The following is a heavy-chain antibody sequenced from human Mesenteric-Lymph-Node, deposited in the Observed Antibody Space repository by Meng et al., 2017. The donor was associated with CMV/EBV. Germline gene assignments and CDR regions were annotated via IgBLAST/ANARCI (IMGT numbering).Heavy chain of an antibody. Sequence: SCKASGYTFTSYAISWVRQAPGQGLEWMGWMNAYNGNTRYAQKLKGRLTVTADTSTAAAYMELRSLTSDDTAVYYCTYASSGLNRFDPWGQGTLVTVSS. J-gene: IGHJ5*02. V-gene: IGHV1-18*01. CDR2: MNAYNGNT. D-gene: IGHD2-15*01. CDR1: GYTFTSYA. CDR3: TYASSGLNRFDP.